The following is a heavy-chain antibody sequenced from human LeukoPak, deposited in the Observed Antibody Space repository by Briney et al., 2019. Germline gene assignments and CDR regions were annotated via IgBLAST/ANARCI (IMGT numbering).Heavy chain of an antibody. CDR1: GFTFRSFW. CDR2: IKQDGSEK. D-gene: IGHD3-3*01. Sequence: GGSLRLSCAASGFTFRSFWMRWVRQAPGKGLEWVANIKQDGSEKYYVDSVKGRFTISRDNAKNSLYLQMNSLRAEDTAVYYCARKDTIFGVTWGQGTLVTVSS. CDR3: ARKDTIFGVT. J-gene: IGHJ5*02. V-gene: IGHV3-7*01.